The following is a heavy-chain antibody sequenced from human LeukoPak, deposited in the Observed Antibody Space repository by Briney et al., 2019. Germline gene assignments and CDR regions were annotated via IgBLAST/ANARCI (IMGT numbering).Heavy chain of an antibody. CDR3: ARWGSGGLTLDY. D-gene: IGHD3-10*01. V-gene: IGHV3-23*01. Sequence: PGGSLRLSCAASGFTFSSYGMSWVRQAPGKGLEWVSAISGSGGSTYYADSVKGRFTISKDNSRNALNLQMDSLRAEDTAVYYCARWGSGGLTLDYWGQGTLVTVSS. CDR2: ISGSGGST. J-gene: IGHJ4*02. CDR1: GFTFSSYG.